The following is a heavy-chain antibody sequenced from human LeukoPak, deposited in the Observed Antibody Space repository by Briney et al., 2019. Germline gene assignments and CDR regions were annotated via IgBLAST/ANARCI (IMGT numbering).Heavy chain of an antibody. CDR1: RFTFSSYA. CDR2: ISYDGSNK. CDR3: AKDTFRRPYSGSQSH. V-gene: IGHV3-30*04. J-gene: IGHJ4*02. Sequence: GGSLRLSCAASRFTFSSYAMHWVRQASGKGLEWVAIISYDGSNKYYADSVKGRFTISRDNSKNTLYLQMNSLRAEDTAVYYCAKDTFRRPYSGSQSHWGQGTLVTVSS. D-gene: IGHD1-26*01.